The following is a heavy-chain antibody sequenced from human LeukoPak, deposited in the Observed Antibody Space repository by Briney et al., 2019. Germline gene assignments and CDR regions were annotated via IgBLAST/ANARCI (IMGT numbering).Heavy chain of an antibody. D-gene: IGHD2-15*01. CDR1: GHTFTSYA. J-gene: IGHJ5*02. CDR3: AMGLVVAARGWFDP. V-gene: IGHV1-3*01. CDR2: INAGNGNT. Sequence: ASVKVSCKASGHTFTSYAMHWVRQAPGQRLEWMGWINAGNGNTKYSQKFQGRVTITRDTSASTAYMELSSLRSEDTAVYYCAMGLVVAARGWFDPWGQGTLVTVSS.